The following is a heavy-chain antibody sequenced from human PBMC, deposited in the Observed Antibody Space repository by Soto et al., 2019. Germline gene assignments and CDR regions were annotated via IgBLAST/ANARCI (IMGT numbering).Heavy chain of an antibody. J-gene: IGHJ6*02. D-gene: IGHD2-15*01. CDR2: ISYDGNNK. CDR1: GFTFSSYA. V-gene: IGHV3-30-3*01. CDR3: ARAGCDGGSCYTLVGLRYGMDV. Sequence: QVQLVESGGGVVQPGRSLRLSCAASGFTFSSYALNWVRQAPGKGLEWVAVISYDGNNKYYADSVKGRFTISRDNSKNTLYLQMNRLRAEDTAVYYCARAGCDGGSCYTLVGLRYGMDVWGQGTTVTVSS.